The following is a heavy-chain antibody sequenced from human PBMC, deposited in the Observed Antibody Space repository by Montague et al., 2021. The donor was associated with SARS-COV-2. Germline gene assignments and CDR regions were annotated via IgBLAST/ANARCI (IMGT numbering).Heavy chain of an antibody. CDR1: GGSISSYY. V-gene: IGHV4-59*01. D-gene: IGHD2-15*01. Sequence: SETLSLTCTVSGGSISSYYWSWIRQPPGKGLEWIGYISYSGSTNYNPSLKSRVTMSVDTSKNHFSLKLNSVTAADTAAYYCARVGCSGGSCYYNWFDPWGQGTLVTVSS. J-gene: IGHJ5*02. CDR2: ISYSGST. CDR3: ARVGCSGGSCYYNWFDP.